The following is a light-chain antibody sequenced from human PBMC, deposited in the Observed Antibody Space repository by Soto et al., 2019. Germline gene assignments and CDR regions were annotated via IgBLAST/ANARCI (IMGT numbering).Light chain of an antibody. J-gene: IGKJ4*01. CDR3: QQYNNWPPLT. CDR2: GAS. CDR1: QSVSSTY. Sequence: VLTLSPGTLSLSPGERATLSCMSSQSVSSTYLAWYQQKPGQAPRLLIYGASTRATGIPARFSGSGSGTEFALTISSLQSEDFAVYYCQQYNNWPPLTFGGGTKVDIK. V-gene: IGKV3-15*01.